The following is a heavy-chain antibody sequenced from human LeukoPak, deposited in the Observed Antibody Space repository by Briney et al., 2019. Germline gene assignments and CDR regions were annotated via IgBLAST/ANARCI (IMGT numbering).Heavy chain of an antibody. J-gene: IGHJ4*02. Sequence: ASVKVSCKASGYTFTSYAMHWVRQAPGQRLEWMGWINAGNGNTKYSQKFQGRVTITRDTSASTAYMELSSLRSEDTAVYYCARDLGGDCGWNALDYWGQGTLVTVSS. V-gene: IGHV1-3*01. D-gene: IGHD2-21*02. CDR2: INAGNGNT. CDR1: GYTFTSYA. CDR3: ARDLGGDCGWNALDY.